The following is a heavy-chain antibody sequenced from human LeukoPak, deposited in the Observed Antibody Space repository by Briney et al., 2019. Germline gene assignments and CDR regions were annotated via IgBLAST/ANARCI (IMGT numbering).Heavy chain of an antibody. CDR1: GYSFTSYW. Sequence: GESLKISCKGSGYSFTSYWIGWVRQMPGKGLEWMGIIYPSDSDTRYSPSFQGLVTISADKSISTAYLQWSSLKASDTAMYYCARHGLGYCSSTSCYAIDYWGQGTLVTVSS. D-gene: IGHD2-2*01. V-gene: IGHV5-51*01. CDR2: IYPSDSDT. CDR3: ARHGLGYCSSTSCYAIDY. J-gene: IGHJ4*02.